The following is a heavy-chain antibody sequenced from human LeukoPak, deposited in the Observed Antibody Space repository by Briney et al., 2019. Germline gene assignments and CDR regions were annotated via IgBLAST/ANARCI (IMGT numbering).Heavy chain of an antibody. Sequence: ASVKVSCKASGYTFTSYYMYWERQAPGQGLEWMGIINPSGGRTIYAQKFQGRVTMTRDTSTSTVYMELRSLRSEDTAVYYCARGGAPHYYDSSGWPSDFWGQGTLVTVSS. CDR1: GYTFTSYY. V-gene: IGHV1-46*01. CDR3: ARGGAPHYYDSSGWPSDF. D-gene: IGHD3-22*01. J-gene: IGHJ4*02. CDR2: INPSGGRT.